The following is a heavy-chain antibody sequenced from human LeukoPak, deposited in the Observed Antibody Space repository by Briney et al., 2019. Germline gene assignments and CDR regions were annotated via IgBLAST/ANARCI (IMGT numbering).Heavy chain of an antibody. Sequence: SETLSLTCTVSGDSVSSYYWSWIRQPPGKGLEWIGYIYNSENTKYNSSLMSRVTMSLDTSKNQVFLKLSSVTAADTAVYYCARFHSGPSGWYVLWYFDLWGRGTLVTVSS. CDR3: ARFHSGPSGWYVLWYFDL. CDR2: IYNSENT. CDR1: GDSVSSYY. V-gene: IGHV4-4*09. D-gene: IGHD6-19*01. J-gene: IGHJ2*01.